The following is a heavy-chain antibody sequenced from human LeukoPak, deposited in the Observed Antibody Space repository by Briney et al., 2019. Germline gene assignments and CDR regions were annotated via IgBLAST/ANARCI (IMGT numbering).Heavy chain of an antibody. CDR1: GGSISSYY. Sequence: PSETLSLTCTVSGGSISSYYWSWIRQPPGKGLEWIGYIYYSGSTNYNPSLKSRVTISVDTSKNQFSLKLSSVTAADTAVYYCARAGYDFWSGYPTPLGIWGQGTMVTVSS. CDR2: IYYSGST. CDR3: ARAGYDFWSGYPTPLGI. V-gene: IGHV4-59*01. J-gene: IGHJ3*02. D-gene: IGHD3-3*01.